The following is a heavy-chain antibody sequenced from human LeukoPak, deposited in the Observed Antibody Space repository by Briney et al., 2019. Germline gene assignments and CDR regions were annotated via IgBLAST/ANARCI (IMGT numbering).Heavy chain of an antibody. CDR3: ASGRRITVFGVAYEGSFDY. V-gene: IGHV4-39*01. CDR2: IYYSGST. CDR1: GGSISSNTYY. Sequence: PSETLSLTCAVSGGSISSNTYYWGWIRQPPGKGLEWIRSIYYSGSTYYNPSLKSRVTISVDTSKNQFSLELSSVTAADTAVYYCASGRRITVFGVAYEGSFDYWGQGTLVTVSS. D-gene: IGHD3-3*01. J-gene: IGHJ4*02.